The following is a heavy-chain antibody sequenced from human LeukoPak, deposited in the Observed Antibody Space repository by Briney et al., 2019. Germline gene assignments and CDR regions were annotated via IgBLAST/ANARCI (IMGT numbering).Heavy chain of an antibody. D-gene: IGHD6-13*01. CDR2: ISQSSGR. V-gene: IGHV3-23*01. J-gene: IGHJ4*02. CDR1: GFSFTICA. Sequence: GGSLRLSCAASGFSFTICAMSWVRQAPGTGLELVSSISQSSGRYYADSVKGRFTISSDNSKNTLFLQMNSLRAEDTAIYYCAKERSGYGSSYDFDYWGQGTLVTVSS. CDR3: AKERSGYGSSYDFDY.